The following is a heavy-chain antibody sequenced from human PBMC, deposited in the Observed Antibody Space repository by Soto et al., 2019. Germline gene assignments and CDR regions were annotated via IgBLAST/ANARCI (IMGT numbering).Heavy chain of an antibody. CDR1: GFTFSAHG. CDR2: ISYDGSNK. D-gene: IGHD5-18*01. Sequence: GGSLRLSCAASGFTFSAHGMHWVRQAPGKGLEWVAVISYDGSNKYYADSVKGRFAISRDNSKNTLYLQMDSLRAEDTAVYYCAKVTRYSYSNASFDYWGQGALVTVSS. V-gene: IGHV3-30*18. CDR3: AKVTRYSYSNASFDY. J-gene: IGHJ4*02.